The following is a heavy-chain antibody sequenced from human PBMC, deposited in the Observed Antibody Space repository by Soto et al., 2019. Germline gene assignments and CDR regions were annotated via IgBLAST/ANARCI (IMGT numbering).Heavy chain of an antibody. CDR1: GYTFTSYG. V-gene: IGHV1-18*01. CDR2: ISAYNGNT. Sequence: ASVKVSCKASGYTFTSYGISWVRQAPGQGLDWMGWISAYNGNTNYAQKLQGRVTMTTDTSTSTAYMELRSLRSDDTAVYYCAKLYDSIGYYGEDTYYFDYWGQGTLVTVSS. D-gene: IGHD3-22*01. J-gene: IGHJ4*02. CDR3: AKLYDSIGYYGEDTYYFDY.